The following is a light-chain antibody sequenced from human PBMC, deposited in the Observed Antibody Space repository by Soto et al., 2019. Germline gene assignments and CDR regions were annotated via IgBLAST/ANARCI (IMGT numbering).Light chain of an antibody. CDR2: TND. V-gene: IGLV1-44*01. Sequence: SLLTQPPSASGTPGQTVAISCSASSSNIGTSSVQWYKHLPGTAPKPLIYTNDQRPSGVPDRFSGSKSGTSASLAISGRQSEDEADYSCAVWDDTLNGHVFGAGTKATVL. CDR1: SSNIGTSS. J-gene: IGLJ1*01. CDR3: AVWDDTLNGHV.